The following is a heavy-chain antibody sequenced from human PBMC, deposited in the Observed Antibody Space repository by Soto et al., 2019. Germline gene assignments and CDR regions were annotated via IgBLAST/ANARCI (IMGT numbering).Heavy chain of an antibody. V-gene: IGHV4-39*01. CDR3: VSGLSGEQPIDY. CDR1: GASISSGYYY. D-gene: IGHD3-10*01. J-gene: IGHJ4*02. Sequence: QLQLQESGPGLVKPSGTLSLTCSVSGASISSGYYYWGWIRQPPGKGLEWIGSLYYSGSTYYSPSLKSRVTMSVDSSKNQFSRKLHSVTAADTAVYYCVSGLSGEQPIDYWGQGTLVTVSS. CDR2: LYYSGST.